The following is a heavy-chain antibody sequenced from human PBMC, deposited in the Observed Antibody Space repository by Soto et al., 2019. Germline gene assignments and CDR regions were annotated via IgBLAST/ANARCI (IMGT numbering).Heavy chain of an antibody. J-gene: IGHJ2*01. CDR1: GGSISSGGYY. Sequence: QVQLQESGPGLVKPSQTLSLTCTVSGGSISSGGYYWSWIRQHPGKGLEWIGYIYYSGSTYYNPSLKSRVTLSVDEAKNQFSLKLSSVTAADTAVYYCARDVGCSSTSCYRHPFAKLNWYFDLWGRGTLVTVSS. D-gene: IGHD2-2*02. CDR2: IYYSGST. CDR3: ARDVGCSSTSCYRHPFAKLNWYFDL. V-gene: IGHV4-31*03.